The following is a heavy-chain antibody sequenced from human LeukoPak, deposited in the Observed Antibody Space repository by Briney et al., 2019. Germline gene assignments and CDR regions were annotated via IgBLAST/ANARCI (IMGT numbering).Heavy chain of an antibody. Sequence: ASVKVSCKASGYTFTGFYMHWVRQAPGQGLEWMGWINPNSGGTNYAQKFQGRVTMTRDTSISTAYMELSRLRSDDTAVYYCARVQWWELLNTPFDYWGQGTLVTVSS. J-gene: IGHJ4*02. CDR2: INPNSGGT. D-gene: IGHD1-26*01. CDR1: GYTFTGFY. CDR3: ARVQWWELLNTPFDY. V-gene: IGHV1-2*02.